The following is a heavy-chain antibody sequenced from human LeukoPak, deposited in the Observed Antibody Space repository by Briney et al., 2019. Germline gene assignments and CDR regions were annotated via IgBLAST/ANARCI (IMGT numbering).Heavy chain of an antibody. CDR2: INPNSGGT. Sequence: ASVKVSCKASGYTFTGYYMHWVRQAPGQGLEWMGWINPNSGGTNYAQKFQGRVTMTRDTSISTAYMELGRLRSDDTAVYYCARDLSVAARLSYYYYYMDVWGKGTTVTVSS. CDR1: GYTFTGYY. CDR3: ARDLSVAARLSYYYYYMDV. J-gene: IGHJ6*03. V-gene: IGHV1-2*02. D-gene: IGHD6-6*01.